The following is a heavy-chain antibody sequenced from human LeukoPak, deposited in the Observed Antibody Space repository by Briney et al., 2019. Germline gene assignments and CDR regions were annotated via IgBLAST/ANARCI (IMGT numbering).Heavy chain of an antibody. D-gene: IGHD2-2*01. CDR1: GFTFSGYA. CDR3: AKDGCKLYHHILYYFDY. J-gene: IGHJ4*02. Sequence: GGSLRLSCAASGFTFSGYAMHWVRQAPGKGLEWVSFIRYDGSNKYYADSVKGRFTISRDNSKNTLYLQMNSLRAEDTAVYYCAKDGCKLYHHILYYFDYWGQGTLVTVSS. V-gene: IGHV3-30*02. CDR2: IRYDGSNK.